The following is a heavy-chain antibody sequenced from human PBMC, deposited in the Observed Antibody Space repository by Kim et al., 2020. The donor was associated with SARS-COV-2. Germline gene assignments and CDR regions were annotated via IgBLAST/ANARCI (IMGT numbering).Heavy chain of an antibody. V-gene: IGHV3-74*01. Sequence: GGSLRLSCAASGFTFSSYWVHWVRQAPGKGLVWVSRISSDASSTSYADSVKGRFTISRDNAKNTLYLQMNSLRAEDTAMYYCARGYCTGGTCFSTAFDICGQGTTVTVSS. CDR2: ISSDASST. D-gene: IGHD2-15*01. CDR3: ARGYCTGGTCFSTAFDI. J-gene: IGHJ3*02. CDR1: GFTFSSYW.